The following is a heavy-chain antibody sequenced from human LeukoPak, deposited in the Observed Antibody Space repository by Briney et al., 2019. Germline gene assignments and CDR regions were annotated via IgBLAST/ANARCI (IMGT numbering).Heavy chain of an antibody. J-gene: IGHJ3*02. D-gene: IGHD3-3*01. V-gene: IGHV4-38-2*02. CDR3: ARHRITIFGDAFDI. CDR1: GYSISSGYY. CDR2: IYYSGST. Sequence: SETLSLTCTVSGYSISSGYYRGWIRQPPGKGLEWIGSIYYSGSTYYNPSLKSRVTISVDTSKNQFSLKLSSVTAADTAVYYCARHRITIFGDAFDIWGQGTMVTVSS.